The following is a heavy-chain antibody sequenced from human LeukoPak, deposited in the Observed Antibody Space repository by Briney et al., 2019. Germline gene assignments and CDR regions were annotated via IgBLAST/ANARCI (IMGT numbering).Heavy chain of an antibody. D-gene: IGHD3-10*01. CDR2: INHSGST. V-gene: IGHV4-34*01. Sequence: PSETLSLTCAVYGGSFSAYYWSWIRQPPGKGLEWIGEINHSGSTNYNPSLKSRVTISVDTSKNQFSLKLSSVTAADTAVYYCAKSNGYGLVDIWGQGTMVTVSS. CDR3: AKSNGYGLVDI. J-gene: IGHJ3*02. CDR1: GGSFSAYY.